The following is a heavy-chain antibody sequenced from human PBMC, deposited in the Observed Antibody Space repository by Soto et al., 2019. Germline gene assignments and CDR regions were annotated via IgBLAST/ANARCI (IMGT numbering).Heavy chain of an antibody. J-gene: IGHJ4*02. CDR3: ARGGSITRIVVVIAFDY. CDR1: GFTFSSYA. V-gene: IGHV3-30-3*01. D-gene: IGHD3-22*01. CDR2: ISYDGSNK. Sequence: GGSLRLSCAASGFTFSSYAMHWVRQAPGKGLEWVAVISYDGSNKYYADSVKGRFTISRDNSKNTLYLQMNSLRAEDTAVYYCARGGSITRIVVVIAFDYWGQGTRVTVS.